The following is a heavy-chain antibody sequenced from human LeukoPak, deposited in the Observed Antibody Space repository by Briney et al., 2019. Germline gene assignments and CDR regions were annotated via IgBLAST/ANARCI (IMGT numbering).Heavy chain of an antibody. V-gene: IGHV3-33*08. CDR2: IWYDGSIK. CDR1: GFTFSSYA. CDR3: ARVGSGSYFLDGFDT. D-gene: IGHD1-26*01. J-gene: IGHJ3*02. Sequence: GGSLRLSCAASGFTFSSYAMSWVRQAPGKGLEWVAVIWYDGSIKYYADSVKGRFTISRDNPKNTLYLQMNSLRAEDTAVYYCARVGSGSYFLDGFDTWGQGTMVTVSS.